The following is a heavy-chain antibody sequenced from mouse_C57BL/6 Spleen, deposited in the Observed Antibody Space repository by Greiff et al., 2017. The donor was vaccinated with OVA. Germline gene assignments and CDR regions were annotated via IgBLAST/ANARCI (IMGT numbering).Heavy chain of an antibody. Sequence: VQLQQSGAELVKPGASVKLSCKASGYTFTTYPMEWMKQNHGKSLEWIGNFHPYNDDTKYNEKFKGKATLTVEKSSSTVYLELSRLTSDDSAVYYCARGYVYDRAGFAYWGQGTLVTVSA. V-gene: IGHV1-47*01. J-gene: IGHJ3*01. D-gene: IGHD2-14*01. CDR1: GYTFTTYP. CDR2: FHPYNDDT. CDR3: ARGYVYDRAGFAY.